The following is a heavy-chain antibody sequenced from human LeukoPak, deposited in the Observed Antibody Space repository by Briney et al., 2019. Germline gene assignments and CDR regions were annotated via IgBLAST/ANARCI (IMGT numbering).Heavy chain of an antibody. J-gene: IGHJ4*02. D-gene: IGHD2-8*01. CDR1: GGSISSYY. V-gene: IGHV4-4*07. CDR3: AREMLTSGVTLALFNY. CDR2: IDSSGSP. Sequence: KPSETLSLTCTFSGGSISSYYWNWIRQPAGKGLEWIGRIDSSGSPNYSPSVKSRVTMSVDSSKNQFSLKLTSVTAADTAMYYCAREMLTSGVTLALFNYWGQGTLVTVSS.